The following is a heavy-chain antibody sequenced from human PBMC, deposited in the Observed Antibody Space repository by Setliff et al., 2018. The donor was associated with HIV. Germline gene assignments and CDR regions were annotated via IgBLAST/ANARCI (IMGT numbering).Heavy chain of an antibody. CDR1: GGSFSAYY. V-gene: IGHV4-59*10. CDR3: VRIFGDQGYYYGMDV. CDR2: ISTSGST. J-gene: IGHJ6*02. D-gene: IGHD3-3*01. Sequence: SETLSLTCAVYGGSFSAYYWSWIRQPAGKGLEWIGRISTSGSTNYNPSLKSRVTISADTSKNQFSLKLSSVIAADTAVYYCVRIFGDQGYYYGMDVWGQGTTVTVSS.